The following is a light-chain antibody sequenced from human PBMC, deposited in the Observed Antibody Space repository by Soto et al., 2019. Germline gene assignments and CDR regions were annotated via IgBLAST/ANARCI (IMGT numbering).Light chain of an antibody. CDR1: SSNIGAGYD. V-gene: IGLV1-40*01. Sequence: QSVLTQPPSVSGAPGQRVTISCTGSSSNIGAGYDVLWYQQLPGTAPKLLIYGNSNRPSGVPDRFSGSKSGTSASLAITGLQAEDEADYYCQSYDSSLSVYVVFGGGTKLTVL. J-gene: IGLJ2*01. CDR2: GNS. CDR3: QSYDSSLSVYVV.